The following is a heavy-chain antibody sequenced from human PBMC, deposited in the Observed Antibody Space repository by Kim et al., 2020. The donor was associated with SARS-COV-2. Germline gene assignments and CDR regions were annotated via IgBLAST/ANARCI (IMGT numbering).Heavy chain of an antibody. J-gene: IGHJ5*02. D-gene: IGHD6-13*01. Sequence: SVKVSCKASGGTFSSYAISWVRQAPGQGLEWMGGIIPIFGTANYAQKFQGRVTITADESTSTAYMELSSLRSEDTAVYYCARTDYSSSWYYYWFDPWGQGTLVTVSS. V-gene: IGHV1-69*13. CDR3: ARTDYSSSWYYYWFDP. CDR2: IIPIFGTA. CDR1: GGTFSSYA.